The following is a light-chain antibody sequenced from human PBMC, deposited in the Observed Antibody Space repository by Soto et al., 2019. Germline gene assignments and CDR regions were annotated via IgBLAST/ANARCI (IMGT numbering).Light chain of an antibody. V-gene: IGKV3-20*01. CDR1: QSVSSRY. J-gene: IGKJ4*01. Sequence: EIVLTQSPGTLSLSPGERATLSCRASQSVSSRYLAWYQQKPGQAPRQLIYGASSRATGIPDRFSGSGSGTDFTLTITRLETEDFAVYYCQHYRTSFGGGTRVEIK. CDR3: QHYRTS. CDR2: GAS.